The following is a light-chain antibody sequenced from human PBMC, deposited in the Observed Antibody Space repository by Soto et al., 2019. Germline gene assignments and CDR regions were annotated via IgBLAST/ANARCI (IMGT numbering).Light chain of an antibody. CDR2: SNN. CDR1: RSNIGSFY. CDR3: AAWDDSLSGHWV. J-gene: IGLJ3*02. Sequence: QSVLTQPPSASGTPGQRVTISCSGSRSNIGSFYVYWYQQLPGTAPKLLISSNNQRPSGVPDRFSGSKSGTSASLAISGLRSEDEADYYCAAWDDSLSGHWVFGGGTQLTVL. V-gene: IGLV1-47*02.